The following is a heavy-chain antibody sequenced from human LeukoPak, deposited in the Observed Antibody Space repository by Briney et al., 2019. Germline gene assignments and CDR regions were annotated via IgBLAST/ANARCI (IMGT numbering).Heavy chain of an antibody. CDR3: ARPAPGQGNAFDI. Sequence: GEALEISCKGSGYSFSDFWIRWGRRMPGKGGEGMGSIDPRDSYTNYSPSFRGHVTVSADTSISTAYLHWSSLKASDTAIYYCARPAPGQGNAFDIWGQGTMVTVSS. CDR2: IDPRDSYT. V-gene: IGHV5-10-1*01. J-gene: IGHJ3*02. D-gene: IGHD2-2*01. CDR1: GYSFSDFW.